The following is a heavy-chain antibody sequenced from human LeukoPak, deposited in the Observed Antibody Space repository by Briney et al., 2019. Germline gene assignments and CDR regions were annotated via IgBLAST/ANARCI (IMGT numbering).Heavy chain of an antibody. Sequence: GGSLRLSCAASGFTFSSYAMHWVRQAPGKGLEWVAVISYDGSNKYYADPVKGRFTISRDNSKNTLYLQMNSLRAEDTAVYYCARIVVVAATQDYWGQGTLVTVSS. CDR2: ISYDGSNK. V-gene: IGHV3-30-3*01. CDR1: GFTFSSYA. J-gene: IGHJ4*02. CDR3: ARIVVVAATQDY. D-gene: IGHD2-15*01.